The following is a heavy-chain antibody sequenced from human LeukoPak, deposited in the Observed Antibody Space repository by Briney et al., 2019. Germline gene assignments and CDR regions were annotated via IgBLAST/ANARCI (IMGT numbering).Heavy chain of an antibody. CDR2: IYYSGSI. CDR1: GGSFTSHH. J-gene: IGHJ3*01. Sequence: SETLSLTCTVSGGSFTSHHWSWIRQPPGKGLEWIGYIYYSGSINYNPSLKSRVTISVDTSKNQFSLKLSSVTAADTAVYYCARSYGDYITGAYAFDVWGQGTMVTVSS. V-gene: IGHV4-59*08. CDR3: ARSYGDYITGAYAFDV. D-gene: IGHD4-17*01.